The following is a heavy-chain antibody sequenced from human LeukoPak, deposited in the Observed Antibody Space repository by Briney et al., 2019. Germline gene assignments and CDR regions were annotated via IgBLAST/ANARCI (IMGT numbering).Heavy chain of an antibody. CDR2: FDPEDGET. CDR3: ATGGRLTGTTLDY. D-gene: IGHD1-20*01. CDR1: GYTLTELS. V-gene: IGHV1-24*01. Sequence: ASVKVSCKVSGYTLTELSMHWVRQAPGKGVEWMGGFDPEDGETIYAQKFQGRVTMTEDTSTDTAYMELSSLRSEDTAVYYCATGGRLTGTTLDYWGQGTLVTVSS. J-gene: IGHJ4*02.